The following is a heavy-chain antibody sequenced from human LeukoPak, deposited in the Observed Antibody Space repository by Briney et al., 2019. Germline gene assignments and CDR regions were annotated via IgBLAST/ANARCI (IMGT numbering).Heavy chain of an antibody. D-gene: IGHD1-1*01. J-gene: IGHJ4*02. CDR3: ARRNEYTTSYHS. CDR2: IIPILGIT. V-gene: IGHV1-69*04. CDR1: GGTFSSYA. Sequence: SVKVSCKGSGGTFSSYAISWVRQAPGQGLEWMGRIIPILGITNYAQKFQDRLTISADESTSTVYMELSSPRSEDTAVYYCARRNEYTTSYHSWGQGTLVTVSS.